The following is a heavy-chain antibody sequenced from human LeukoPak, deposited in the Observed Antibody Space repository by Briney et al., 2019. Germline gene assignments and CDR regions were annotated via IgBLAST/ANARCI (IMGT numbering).Heavy chain of an antibody. CDR3: TIGDRGWLHGFDI. CDR2: IRSNAYGGTP. V-gene: IGHV3-49*03. Sequence: GGSLRLSCTASGFTFGDYGVSWLRQAPGKGLEWVGYIRSNAYGGTPEYAASVRVRFTISRDDSKSIAYLQMNSLKIEDIAVYYCTIGDRGWLHGFDIWGQGTMVTVSS. D-gene: IGHD6-19*01. CDR1: GFTFGDYG. J-gene: IGHJ3*02.